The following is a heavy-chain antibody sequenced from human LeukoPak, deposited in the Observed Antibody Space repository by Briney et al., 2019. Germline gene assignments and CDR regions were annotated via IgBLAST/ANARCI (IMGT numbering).Heavy chain of an antibody. V-gene: IGHV3-30*03. Sequence: GGSLRLSCAASGFTFSSYGMHWVRQAPGKGLEWVAVISYDGSNKYYADSVKGRFTISRDNSKNTLYLQMNSLRAEDTAVYYCARDGDSGSYLGLFWFDPWGQGTLVTVSS. D-gene: IGHD1-26*01. CDR1: GFTFSSYG. CDR3: ARDGDSGSYLGLFWFDP. CDR2: ISYDGSNK. J-gene: IGHJ5*02.